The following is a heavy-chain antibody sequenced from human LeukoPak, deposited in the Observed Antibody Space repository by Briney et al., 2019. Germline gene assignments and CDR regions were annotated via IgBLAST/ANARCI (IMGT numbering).Heavy chain of an antibody. J-gene: IGHJ2*01. V-gene: IGHV3-48*04. CDR3: TRDLGLRRMI. CDR2: ISGGSDTV. Sequence: AGGSLSLSCAASGLSLSSNNMHWVRQPPGGGLEWLSYISGGSDTVFSADSVRGRFSISRDNARELLFLQMNSLRVDDTAVYYCTRDLGLRRMIWGRGTLVIVSS. CDR1: GLSLSSNN.